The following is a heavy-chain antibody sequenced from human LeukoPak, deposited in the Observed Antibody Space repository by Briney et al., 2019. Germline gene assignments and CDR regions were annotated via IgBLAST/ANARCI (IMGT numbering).Heavy chain of an antibody. CDR3: AKGSNFAFDN. J-gene: IGHJ4*02. V-gene: IGHV3-74*01. CDR2: INPDGTAA. Sequence: GGSLRLSCAASGFSFSNFWMRWVRQVPGMGLVWVSQINPDGTAALYADSVKGRFTISRDNAKSTLYLEMSTLRADDTAVYYCAKGSNFAFDNWGQGILVTVSS. CDR1: GFSFSNFW. D-gene: IGHD1-1*01.